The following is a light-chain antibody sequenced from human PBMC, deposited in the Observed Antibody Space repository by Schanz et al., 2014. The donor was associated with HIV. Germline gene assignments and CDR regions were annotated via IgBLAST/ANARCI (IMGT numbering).Light chain of an antibody. Sequence: DIEMTQSPSTLSASLGDRVTFTCRASQSISNWLAWYQQKPGKGPELLIYKASTLKSGVPLRFSGTGSGTEFTRAISGLQSDDFATDYCQQGYSYPFSFGQGTKLEIK. V-gene: IGKV1-5*03. CDR2: KAS. J-gene: IGKJ2*01. CDR1: QSISNW. CDR3: QQGYSYPFS.